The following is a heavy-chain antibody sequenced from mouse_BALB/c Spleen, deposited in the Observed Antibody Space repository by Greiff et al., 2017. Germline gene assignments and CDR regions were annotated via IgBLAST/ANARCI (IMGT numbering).Heavy chain of an antibody. J-gene: IGHJ4*01. CDR1: GYSFTGYY. Sequence: LVKTGASVKISCKASGYSFTGYYMHWVKQSHGKSLEWIGYISCYNGATSYKQKFKGKATFTVDTSSSTAYMQFNSLTSEDSAVYYGARGTYDGYSDYAMDYWGQGTSVTVSS. CDR2: ISCYNGAT. D-gene: IGHD2-3*01. CDR3: ARGTYDGYSDYAMDY. V-gene: IGHV1S34*01.